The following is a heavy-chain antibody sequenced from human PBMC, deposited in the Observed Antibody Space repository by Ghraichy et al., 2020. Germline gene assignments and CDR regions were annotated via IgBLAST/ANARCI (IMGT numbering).Heavy chain of an antibody. Sequence: ETLSLTCAVSGFTVSSNYMTWVRQAPGKGLEWVSVIYSGGTTYYADSVKGRFTISRDISKNTLYLQMDSLRAEDTAVYYCATKFCSGGSCYSVDPLYFYYGMDVWGQGTTVTVSS. D-gene: IGHD2-15*01. J-gene: IGHJ6*02. V-gene: IGHV3-66*01. CDR3: ATKFCSGGSCYSVDPLYFYYGMDV. CDR1: GFTVSSNY. CDR2: IYSGGTT.